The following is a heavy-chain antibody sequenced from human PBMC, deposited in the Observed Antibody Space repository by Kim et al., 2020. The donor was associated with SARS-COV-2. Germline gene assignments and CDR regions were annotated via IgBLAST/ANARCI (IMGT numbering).Heavy chain of an antibody. CDR1: GFTFSSYE. V-gene: IGHV3-48*03. CDR3: ARESKLLWFGELLYLDAFDI. CDR2: ISSSGSTI. Sequence: GGSLRLSCAASGFTFSSYEMNWVRQAPGKGLEWVSYISSSGSTIYYADSVKGRFTISRDNAKNSLYLQMNSLRAEDTAVYYCARESKLLWFGELLYLDAFDIWGQGTMVTVSS. J-gene: IGHJ3*02. D-gene: IGHD3-10*01.